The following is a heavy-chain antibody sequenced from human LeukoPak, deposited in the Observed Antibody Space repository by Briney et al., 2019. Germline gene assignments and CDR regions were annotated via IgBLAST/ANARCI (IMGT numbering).Heavy chain of an antibody. D-gene: IGHD3-3*01. CDR2: ISGSDGST. Sequence: GGSLRLSCTASGFTFSNSAMAWVRQAPGKGLEWVSAISGSDGSTYYADSVVGRFTISRDNSKNTLYLQMNSLRAEDTAVYFCANTFFDFWSGYIHYWGQGTLVTVSS. V-gene: IGHV3-23*01. CDR1: GFTFSNSA. CDR3: ANTFFDFWSGYIHY. J-gene: IGHJ4*02.